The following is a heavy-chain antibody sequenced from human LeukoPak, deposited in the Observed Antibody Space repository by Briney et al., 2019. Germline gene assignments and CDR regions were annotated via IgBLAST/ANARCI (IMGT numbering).Heavy chain of an antibody. CDR2: ISNTNSYI. CDR3: ARDAFDI. CDR1: GFTFSSYS. V-gene: IGHV3-21*01. J-gene: IGHJ3*02. Sequence: PGRSLSLSCAASGFTFSSYSMNWVRQAPGKGLEWVSCISNTNSYIYYADSVNGRFTISRDNAKNSLYLQMNSLRAEDTSVYYCARDAFDIWGQGTMVTVSS.